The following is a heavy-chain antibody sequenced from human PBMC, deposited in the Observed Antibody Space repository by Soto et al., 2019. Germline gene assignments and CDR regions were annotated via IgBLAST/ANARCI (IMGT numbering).Heavy chain of an antibody. CDR1: GFSLSSSGVG. CDR3: ARGGWTTYYSPFFDY. D-gene: IGHD3-10*01. Sequence: QITLKESGPTLVRPRQTLTLTCTFFGFSLSSSGVGVGWIRQPPGKALEWLGLSYWDDDKRYSPSLKSRLTITKDTSKNQVVLTLTKLDTVDTATYYCARGGWTTYYSPFFDYWGQGTLVTVSS. V-gene: IGHV2-5*02. J-gene: IGHJ4*02. CDR2: SYWDDDK.